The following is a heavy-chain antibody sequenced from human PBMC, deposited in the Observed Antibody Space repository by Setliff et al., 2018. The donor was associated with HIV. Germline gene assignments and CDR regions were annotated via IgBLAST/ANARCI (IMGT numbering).Heavy chain of an antibody. Sequence: GESLKISCQGSGYSFTNYWIGWVRQMPGKGLEWMGIIYPGDSDTRYSPSFQGQVTISADKSIRTAYLPWSSLQTSDSGMYYCARGIAALTASFDYWGQGSLVTVSS. CDR1: GYSFTNYW. CDR2: IYPGDSDT. J-gene: IGHJ4*02. V-gene: IGHV5-51*01. D-gene: IGHD2-21*02. CDR3: ARGIAALTASFDY.